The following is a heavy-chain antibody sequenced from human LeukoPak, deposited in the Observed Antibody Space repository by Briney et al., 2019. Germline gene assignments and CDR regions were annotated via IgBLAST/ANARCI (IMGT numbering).Heavy chain of an antibody. J-gene: IGHJ4*02. CDR1: GFTVSGNY. D-gene: IGHD4-17*01. Sequence: GGSLRLSCAASGFTVSGNYMTWVRQVSGKGLEWVSVIYSGGSTYYTDSVQGRFSISRDNSQNPLYLQMNSLRAEDTAVYYCAAPLTVIPYWGQGTLVTVSS. CDR2: IYSGGST. V-gene: IGHV3-66*01. CDR3: AAPLTVIPY.